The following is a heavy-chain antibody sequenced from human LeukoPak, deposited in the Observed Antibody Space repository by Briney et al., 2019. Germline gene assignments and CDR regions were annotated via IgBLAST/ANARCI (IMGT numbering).Heavy chain of an antibody. D-gene: IGHD1-1*01. CDR1: GFIFSSYE. CDR3: ARDATVDY. Sequence: AGGSLRLSCAASGFIFSSYEMNWVRQAPGKGLEWVSSISSSSSYIYYADSVKGRFTISRDNAKNSLYLQMNSLRAEDTAVYYCARDATVDYWGQGTLVTVSS. V-gene: IGHV3-21*01. CDR2: ISSSSSYI. J-gene: IGHJ4*02.